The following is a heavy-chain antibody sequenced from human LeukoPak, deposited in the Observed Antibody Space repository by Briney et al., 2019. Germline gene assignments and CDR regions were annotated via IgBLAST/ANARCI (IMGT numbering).Heavy chain of an antibody. V-gene: IGHV3-33*01. CDR3: AREGGGHVDTAMGFFDY. CDR1: GFTFSNYG. D-gene: IGHD5-18*01. Sequence: PGGSLRLSCAASGFTFSNYGMHWVRQAPGKGLEWVAVIWYDGGNKYYAESVKGRFTISRDNSKNTLYLQMNSLRAEDTAVYYCAREGGGHVDTAMGFFDYWGQGTLVTVSS. CDR2: IWYDGGNK. J-gene: IGHJ4*02.